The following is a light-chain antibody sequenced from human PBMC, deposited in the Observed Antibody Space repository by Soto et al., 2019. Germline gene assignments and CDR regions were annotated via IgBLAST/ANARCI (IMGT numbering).Light chain of an antibody. J-gene: IGLJ2*01. CDR3: CSYAGIVV. Sequence: QPVLTQPASVSGSPGQSITISCTGTSSDVGSYDLVSWYQQNPGKAPKLMLYEGSKRPSGVSNRFSGSKSGNTASLTSSGRQGEDEADYYCCSYAGIVVFGGGTKLTVL. CDR2: EGS. CDR1: SSDVGSYDL. V-gene: IGLV2-23*01.